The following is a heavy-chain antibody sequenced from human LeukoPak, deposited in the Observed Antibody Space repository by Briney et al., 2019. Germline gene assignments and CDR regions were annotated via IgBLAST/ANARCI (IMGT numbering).Heavy chain of an antibody. CDR3: ARAHGCSSATCYHNWLDP. CDR1: GFTSSNNA. J-gene: IGHJ5*02. CDR2: ISYDGSNK. Sequence: PGRSLRLSCAASGFTSSNNAMHWVRQAPGKGLEWVAVISYDGSNKYYADSVKGRCTISRDNSKTTLYLQMNSLRAEDTAVYYCARAHGCSSATCYHNWLDPWGQGALVTVSS. D-gene: IGHD2-2*01. V-gene: IGHV3-30-3*01.